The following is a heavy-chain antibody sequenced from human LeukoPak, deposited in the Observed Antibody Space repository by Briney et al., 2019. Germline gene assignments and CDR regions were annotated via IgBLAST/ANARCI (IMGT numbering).Heavy chain of an antibody. CDR3: ARSSLEPRAFDI. V-gene: IGHV4-59*01. J-gene: IGHJ3*02. CDR1: GGSSSYY. Sequence: SETLSLTCTVSGGSSSYYWSWIRQPPGKGLEWIGYIYYSGSTNYNPSLKSRVTISVDTSKNQFSLKLSSVTAADTAVYYCARSSLEPRAFDIWGQGTMVTVSS. D-gene: IGHD3-3*01. CDR2: IYYSGST.